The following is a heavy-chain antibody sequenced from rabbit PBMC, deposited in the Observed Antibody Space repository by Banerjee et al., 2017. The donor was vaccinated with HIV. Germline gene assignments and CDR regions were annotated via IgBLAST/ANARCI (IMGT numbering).Heavy chain of an antibody. D-gene: IGHD2-1*01. V-gene: IGHV1S45*01. Sequence: QEQLVESGGDLVQPEGSLTLTCKASGLDFSSSYWICWVRQAPGKGLEWIACINTISGDTVYATWAKGRFTISKTSSTTVTLQMTSLTAADTASYFCAREESDGGGHLKLWGQGTLVTVS. CDR2: INTISGDT. CDR1: GLDFSSSYW. CDR3: AREESDGGGHLKL. J-gene: IGHJ3*01.